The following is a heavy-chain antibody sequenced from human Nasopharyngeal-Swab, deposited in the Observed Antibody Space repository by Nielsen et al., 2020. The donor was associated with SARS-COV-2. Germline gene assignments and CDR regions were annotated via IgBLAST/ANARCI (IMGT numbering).Heavy chain of an antibody. CDR2: ISSSGSTI. Sequence: GESLKISCAASGFTFSDYYMSWIRQAPGKGLEWVSYISSSGSTIYYADSVKGRFTISRDNAKNSLYLQMNSLRAEDTAVYYCARERGTWGGYYYYYGMDVWGQGTTVTVSS. D-gene: IGHD3-16*01. J-gene: IGHJ6*02. V-gene: IGHV3-11*01. CDR3: ARERGTWGGYYYYYGMDV. CDR1: GFTFSDYY.